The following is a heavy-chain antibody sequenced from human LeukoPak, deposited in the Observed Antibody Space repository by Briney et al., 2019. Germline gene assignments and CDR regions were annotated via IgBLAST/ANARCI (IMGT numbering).Heavy chain of an antibody. Sequence: PSETLSLTCTVSGGSISSYYWSWIRQPPGKGLEWIGYIYHSGSTYYNPSLKSRVTISVDRSKNQFSLKLSSVTAADTAVYYCARVGPGWYFDLWGRGTLVTVSS. CDR3: ARVGPGWYFDL. J-gene: IGHJ2*01. CDR1: GGSISSYY. CDR2: IYHSGST. V-gene: IGHV4-59*12.